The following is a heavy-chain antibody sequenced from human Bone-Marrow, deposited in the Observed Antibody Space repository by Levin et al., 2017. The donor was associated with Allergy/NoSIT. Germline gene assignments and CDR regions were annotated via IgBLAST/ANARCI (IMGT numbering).Heavy chain of an antibody. J-gene: IGHJ4*02. D-gene: IGHD2-21*02. CDR2: IKTKTDHETT. CDR3: TTALGCCGGGDCYSYDS. CDR1: GFIFTNAW. Sequence: GGSLRLSCAASGFIFTNAWMSWVRQAPGKGLEWVGLIKTKTDHETTDYAAPMKGRFIISRDDSKNTLYLQMDSLKTEDTAVYYCTTALGCCGGGDCYSYDSWGQGTLVTVSS. V-gene: IGHV3-15*01.